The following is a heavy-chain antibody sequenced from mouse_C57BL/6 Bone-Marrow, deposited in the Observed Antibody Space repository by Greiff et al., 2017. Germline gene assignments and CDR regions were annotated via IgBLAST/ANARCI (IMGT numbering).Heavy chain of an antibody. CDR1: GYAFTNYL. CDR3: ARSKNGDSWFAY. J-gene: IGHJ3*01. D-gene: IGHD4-1*01. Sequence: VQLQQSGAELVRPGTSVKVSCKASGYAFTNYLIEWVKQRPGQGLEWIGVINPGSGGTNYNEKFKGKATLTADKSSSTADMQLSSLTSEDSAVYFCARSKNGDSWFAYWGQGTLVTVSA. CDR2: INPGSGGT. V-gene: IGHV1-54*01.